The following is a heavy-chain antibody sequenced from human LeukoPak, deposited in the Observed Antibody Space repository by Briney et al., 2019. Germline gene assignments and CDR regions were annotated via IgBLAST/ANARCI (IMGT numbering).Heavy chain of an antibody. V-gene: IGHV3-30*02. CDR3: ATDRILYCSSTSCYEFDY. CDR2: IRYDGSNK. D-gene: IGHD2-2*01. CDR1: GFTFSSYG. Sequence: GGSLRLSCAASGFTFSSYGMHWVRQAPGKGLEWVAFIRYDGSNKYYADSVKGRFTISRDNSKNTLYLQMNSLRAEDTAVYYCATDRILYCSSTSCYEFDYWGQGTLVTVSS. J-gene: IGHJ4*02.